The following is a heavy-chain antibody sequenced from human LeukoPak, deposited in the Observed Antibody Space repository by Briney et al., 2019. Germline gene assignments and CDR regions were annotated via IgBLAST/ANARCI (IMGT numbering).Heavy chain of an antibody. Sequence: ASVKVSCKASGYTFTSYDINWVRQATGQGLEWMGWMNPNSGNTGYAQKFQGRVTMTRNTSISTAYMELSSLRSEDTAVYYCAREGSGSYYDLYYYYGMDVWGQGTTVTVSS. J-gene: IGHJ6*02. D-gene: IGHD3-10*01. V-gene: IGHV1-8*01. CDR3: AREGSGSYYDLYYYYGMDV. CDR2: MNPNSGNT. CDR1: GYTFTSYD.